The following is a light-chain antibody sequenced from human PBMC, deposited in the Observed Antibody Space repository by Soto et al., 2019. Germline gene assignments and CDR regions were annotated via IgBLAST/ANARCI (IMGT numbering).Light chain of an antibody. CDR1: TPNIGTNN. Sequence: QSVLMQPPSVSGTPGQRVTISCSGRTPNIGTNNVYWYQQFPGTAPKLLIYEDDQRPSGVPDRFSGSKSGTSASLAISGLRSEDEADYYCAAWDESLNGLFGTGTKLTVL. J-gene: IGLJ1*01. CDR2: EDD. CDR3: AAWDESLNGL. V-gene: IGLV1-47*01.